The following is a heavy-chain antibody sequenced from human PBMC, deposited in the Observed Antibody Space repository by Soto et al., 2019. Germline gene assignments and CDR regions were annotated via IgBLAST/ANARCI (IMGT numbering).Heavy chain of an antibody. CDR2: ISLYSDGT. CDR1: GYTFSNYG. Sequence: GASVKVSCKTSGYTFSNYGITWVRQAPGQPLEWLGWISLYSDGTNYAQKFQGRVSMTTDTSTTAAYMELRSLRSDDTAVYYCARVVPGAEAWFGPWGQGTLVTVSS. V-gene: IGHV1-18*01. D-gene: IGHD2-2*01. CDR3: ARVVPGAEAWFGP. J-gene: IGHJ5*02.